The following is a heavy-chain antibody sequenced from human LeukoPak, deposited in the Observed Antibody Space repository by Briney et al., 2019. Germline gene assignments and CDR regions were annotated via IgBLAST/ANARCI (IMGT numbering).Heavy chain of an antibody. D-gene: IGHD5-18*01. CDR1: GFTFSSYA. J-gene: IGHJ4*02. CDR3: ATDQDTAMESLDY. V-gene: IGHV3-30-3*01. Sequence: GRSLRLSCAASGFTFSSYAMHWVRQAPGKGLEWVAVISYDGSNKYYADSVKGRFTISRGNSKNTLYLEMNSLRAEDTAVYYCATDQDTAMESLDYWGQGTLVTVSS. CDR2: ISYDGSNK.